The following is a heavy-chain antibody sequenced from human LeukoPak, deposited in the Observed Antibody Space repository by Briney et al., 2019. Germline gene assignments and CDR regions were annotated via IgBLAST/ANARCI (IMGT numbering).Heavy chain of an antibody. CDR3: ATVPHGCYDSSGCFD. Sequence: ASVKVSCKVSGYTLTELSMHWVRQAPGKGLEWVGGFDTEDGETIYAQKFQGRVTMTADTSTDTAYIELSSLRSEDTSVYYCATVPHGCYDSSGCFDWGQGTLVTVSS. D-gene: IGHD3-22*01. CDR2: FDTEDGET. J-gene: IGHJ4*02. CDR1: GYTLTELS. V-gene: IGHV1-24*01.